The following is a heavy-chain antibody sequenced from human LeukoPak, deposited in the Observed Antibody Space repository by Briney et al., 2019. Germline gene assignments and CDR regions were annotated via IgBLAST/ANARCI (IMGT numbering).Heavy chain of an antibody. D-gene: IGHD3-22*01. V-gene: IGHV4-38-2*02. J-gene: IGHJ3*01. CDR2: IYHSGST. CDR3: ARTLYDSGGYYSYGAFDA. CDR1: GYSISSGYY. Sequence: PLETLSLTCTVSGYSISSGYYWGWIRQPPGKGLEWIGSIYHSGSTYYNPSLKSRVTISVDTSKNQFSLKLSSVTAADTAVYYCARTLYDSGGYYSYGAFDAWGQGTMVTVSS.